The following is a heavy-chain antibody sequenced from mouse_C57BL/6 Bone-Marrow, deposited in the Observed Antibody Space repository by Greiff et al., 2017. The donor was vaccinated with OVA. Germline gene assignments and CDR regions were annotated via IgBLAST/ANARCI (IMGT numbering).Heavy chain of an antibody. V-gene: IGHV5-4*01. J-gene: IGHJ2*01. CDR2: ISDGGRYT. D-gene: IGHD1-1*01. CDR1: GFTFSSYA. CDR3: AREHGLYGSSPYFDY. Sequence: DVHLVESGGGLVKPGGSLKLSCAASGFTFSSYAMSWVRQTPETRLEWVATISDGGRYTYYPDNVKGRFTISRDNAKNNLYLQMSHLKSEDTAMYYCAREHGLYGSSPYFDYWGQGTTLTVSS.